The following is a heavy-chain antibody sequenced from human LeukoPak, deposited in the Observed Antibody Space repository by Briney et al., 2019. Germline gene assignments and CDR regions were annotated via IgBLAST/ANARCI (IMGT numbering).Heavy chain of an antibody. CDR1: GFTFSSYG. J-gene: IGHJ4*02. CDR3: VRGTGY. CDR2: ISYDGSNK. V-gene: IGHV3-30*03. Sequence: GGSLRLSCAASGFTFSSYGMHWVRQAPSKGLEWVAVISYDGSNKYYADSVKGRFTISRDNSKNTLYLQMNSLRAEDTAVYYCVRGTGYWGQGTLVTVSS.